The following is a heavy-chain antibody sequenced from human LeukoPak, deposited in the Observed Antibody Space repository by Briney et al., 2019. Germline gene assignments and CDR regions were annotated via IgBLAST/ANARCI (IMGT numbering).Heavy chain of an antibody. CDR2: ISGSGGST. D-gene: IGHD1-26*01. CDR1: GFTFSSYA. V-gene: IGHV3-23*01. J-gene: IGHJ6*03. CDR3: AKSGQXSXXYDYYYYYMDV. Sequence: GGSLRLSCAASGFTFSSYAMSWVRQTAGKGLEWVSGISGSGGSTYYADSVKGRFTISRDNSKNTLYLQMNSLRAEDTAVYYCAKSGQXSXXYDYYYYYMDVWGKGTTVTVSS.